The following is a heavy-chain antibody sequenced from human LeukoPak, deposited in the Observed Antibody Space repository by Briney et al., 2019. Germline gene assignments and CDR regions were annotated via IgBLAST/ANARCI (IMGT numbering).Heavy chain of an antibody. CDR1: GFTFSNYA. J-gene: IGHJ5*02. Sequence: GGSLRLSCAASGFTFSNYAMSWVRQAPGKGLEWVSAINDSGGSTYYADSVKGRFTISRDNSKNTLYLQMNSLRAEDTAVYYCAKSFAMTRVDWLSHPGFDPWGQGTLVTVSS. CDR2: INDSGGST. CDR3: AKSFAMTRVDWLSHPGFDP. D-gene: IGHD3-9*01. V-gene: IGHV3-23*01.